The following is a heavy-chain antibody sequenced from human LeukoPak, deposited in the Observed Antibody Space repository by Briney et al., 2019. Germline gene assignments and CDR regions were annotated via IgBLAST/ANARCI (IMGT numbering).Heavy chain of an antibody. D-gene: IGHD6-19*01. CDR1: GGSISSYT. CDR3: ARETYSSGWYFDY. J-gene: IGHJ4*02. Sequence: SETLSLTCTVSGGSISSYTWSWIRQPAGKGLEWIGRIYTSGSTDCNPPLKSRVTMSVDTSKNQFSLKLSSVTAADTAVYYCARETYSSGWYFDYCGQGTLVTVSS. CDR2: IYTSGST. V-gene: IGHV4-4*07.